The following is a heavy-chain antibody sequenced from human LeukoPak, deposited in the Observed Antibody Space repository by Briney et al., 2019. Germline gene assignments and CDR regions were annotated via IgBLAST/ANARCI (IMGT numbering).Heavy chain of an antibody. J-gene: IGHJ4*02. CDR1: GYTFTSYG. V-gene: IGHV1-18*01. D-gene: IGHD6-6*01. CDR3: ATSPGLGYSSSLTGVDY. CDR2: ISAYNGNT. Sequence: GASVKVSCKASGYTFTSYGISWVRQAPGQGLEWMGWISAYNGNTNYAQKLQGRVTMTTDTSTSTAYMELRSLRAEDTAVYYCATSPGLGYSSSLTGVDYWGQGTLVTVSS.